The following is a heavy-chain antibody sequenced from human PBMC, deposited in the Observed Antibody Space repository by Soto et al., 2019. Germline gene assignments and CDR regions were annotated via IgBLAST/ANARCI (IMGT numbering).Heavy chain of an antibody. CDR2: INPNNGGT. Sequence: WASVKVSCKASGDNFGDYYINWVRQAPGQRLEWMGWINPNNGGTKYAQNFQDSVIMTRDTSISTVYMQLSSLTSDDTALYFCAGSLLRGVNWFDPWGQGTLVTVSS. CDR1: GDNFGDYY. CDR3: AGSLLRGVNWFDP. V-gene: IGHV1-2*02. J-gene: IGHJ5*02. D-gene: IGHD3-10*01.